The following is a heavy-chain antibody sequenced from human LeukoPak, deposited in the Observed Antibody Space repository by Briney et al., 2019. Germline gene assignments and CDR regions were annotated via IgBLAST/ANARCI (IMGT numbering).Heavy chain of an antibody. V-gene: IGHV4-59*08. Sequence: SDTLSLICSVWCGYINSYFWTWIRQPPGKGVEWIVYINYSGNTNYNPSLKSRVAISMDKSKNQFPLKLRSVTAADTAVYYCAGPYYDSSGYYYARAFDIWGQGTMVTVSS. D-gene: IGHD3-22*01. J-gene: IGHJ3*02. CDR2: INYSGNT. CDR3: AGPYYDSSGYYYARAFDI. CDR1: CGYINSYF.